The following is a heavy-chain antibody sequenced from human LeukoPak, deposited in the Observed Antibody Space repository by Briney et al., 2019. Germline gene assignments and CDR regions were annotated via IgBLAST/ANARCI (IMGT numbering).Heavy chain of an antibody. CDR3: ARDVGYRPRPYDY. CDR1: GFTFSTYA. D-gene: IGHD3-16*02. CDR2: ISGSGDRT. Sequence: HTGGSLRLSCAPSGFTFSTYAMSWVRQAPGKGLEWVPAISGSGDRTYYADSVKGRFTISRDNSKNTLYLQTSCLRAEDTAVYYRARDVGYRPRPYDYWGQGTLVTVSS. V-gene: IGHV3-23*01. J-gene: IGHJ4*02.